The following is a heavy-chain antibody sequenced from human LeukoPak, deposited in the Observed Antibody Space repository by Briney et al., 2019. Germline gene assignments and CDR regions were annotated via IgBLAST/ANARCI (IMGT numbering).Heavy chain of an antibody. V-gene: IGHV4-30-4*07. CDR1: GDSFSSGAYS. CDR3: ARISYDFLTGYTFDF. D-gene: IGHD3/OR15-3a*01. J-gene: IGHJ4*02. CDR2: IYYSGST. Sequence: SETLSPTCTVSGDSFSSGAYSWNWIRQTPGKGLEWIGYIYYSGSTYYNPSLKSRINISIDTSKTQFSLTLSSVTAADSAIYYCARISYDFLTGYTFDFWGQGTVLTVSS.